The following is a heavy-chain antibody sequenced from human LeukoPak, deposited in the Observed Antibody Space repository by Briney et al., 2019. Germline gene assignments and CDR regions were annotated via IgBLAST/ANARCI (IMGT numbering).Heavy chain of an antibody. CDR2: IYYSGST. V-gene: IGHV4-61*01. CDR3: ARGQSALWFGEL. Sequence: SETLSLTCAVSGGSISSGSDYWSWIRQPPGKGLEWIGHIYYSGSTNYNPSLKSRVTISVDTSKNQFSLQLSSVTAADTAVYYCARGQSALWFGELWGQGTLVTVSS. J-gene: IGHJ4*02. CDR1: GGSISSGSDY. D-gene: IGHD3-10*01.